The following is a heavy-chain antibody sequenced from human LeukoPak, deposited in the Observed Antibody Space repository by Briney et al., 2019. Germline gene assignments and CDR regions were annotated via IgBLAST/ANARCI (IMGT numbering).Heavy chain of an antibody. D-gene: IGHD2-21*01. J-gene: IGHJ5*02. V-gene: IGHV3-15*01. CDR1: GFTFSNAW. CDR2: IKSKTDGGTT. Sequence: GGSLRLSCAASGFTFSNAWMSWVRQAPGKGLEWVGRIKSKTDGGTTDYAAPVKGRFTISRDGSKNTLYLQMNSLKTEDAAVYYCTTDLSRSRVFPPARSWGQGTLVTVSS. CDR3: TTDLSRSRVFPPARS.